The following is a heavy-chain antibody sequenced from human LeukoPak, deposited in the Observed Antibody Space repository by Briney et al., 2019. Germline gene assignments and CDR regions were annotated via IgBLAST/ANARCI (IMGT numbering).Heavy chain of an antibody. CDR2: INHSGST. Sequence: SETLSLTCAVYGGSFSGYYWSWIRQPPGKGLEWIGEINHSGSTNYNPSLKSRVTISVDTSKNQFSLKLSSVTAADTAVYYCATEDSSGWGYYYYGMDVWGQGTTATVSS. V-gene: IGHV4-34*01. J-gene: IGHJ6*02. D-gene: IGHD6-19*01. CDR3: ATEDSSGWGYYYYGMDV. CDR1: GGSFSGYY.